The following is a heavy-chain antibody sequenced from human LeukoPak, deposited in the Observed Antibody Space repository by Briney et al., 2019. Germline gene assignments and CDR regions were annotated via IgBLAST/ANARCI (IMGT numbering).Heavy chain of an antibody. CDR1: GFTFDDYG. CDR2: INWNGGST. Sequence: GGSLRLSCAASGFTFDDYGMTWVRQAPGKGLEWVSGINWNGGSTGYADSVKGRFTISRDGAKNSLYLQMNSLRAEDTAAYYCAKFAQRYCSGGSCHPFDYWGQGTLVTVSS. CDR3: AKFAQRYCSGGSCHPFDY. V-gene: IGHV3-20*04. D-gene: IGHD2-15*01. J-gene: IGHJ4*02.